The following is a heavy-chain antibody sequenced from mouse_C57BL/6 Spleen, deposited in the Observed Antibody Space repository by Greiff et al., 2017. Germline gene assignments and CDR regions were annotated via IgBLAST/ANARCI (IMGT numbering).Heavy chain of an antibody. CDR2: SYPGCGSI. J-gene: IGHJ4*01. V-gene: IGHV1-62-2*01. CDR1: GYTFTEFT. CDR3: ARHSYGLREMDY. D-gene: IGHD1-1*01. Sequence: QVPLQQSGAELVKPGASVKLSCKASGYTFTEFTIHLVKLRSGQGLVWIGWSYPGCGSIKYNEKFKDKATLIADKSSSTVYMERSRLTSEDSAVYFCARHSYGLREMDYWGKGTSVTVSS.